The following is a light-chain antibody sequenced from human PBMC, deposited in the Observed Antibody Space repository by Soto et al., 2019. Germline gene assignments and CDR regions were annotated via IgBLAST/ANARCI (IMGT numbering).Light chain of an antibody. CDR3: QQYHKWPPFT. CDR2: GAS. CDR1: QTVSNN. V-gene: IGKV3-15*01. J-gene: IGKJ4*01. Sequence: EIVMTQSPATLSMSPGERVSISCRASQTVSNNLAWYQQKPGQAPRLLIYGASTRAIGVAARFSGSGSGTEFTLTINSLQYEDFAVYYCQQYHKWPPFTFGGGTVVEIK.